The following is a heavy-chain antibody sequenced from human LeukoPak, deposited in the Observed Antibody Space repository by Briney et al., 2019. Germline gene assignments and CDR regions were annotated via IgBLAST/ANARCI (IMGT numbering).Heavy chain of an antibody. D-gene: IGHD3-22*01. CDR3: ARGYTGGGYYYDSSGYYPRYFDY. V-gene: IGHV4-59*01. Sequence: SETLSLTCTVSGGSISTYYWSWIRQPPGKGLEWIGLIYYSGSTNYNPSLKSRVTISVDTSKNQVPLKLSSVTAADTAVYHCARGYTGGGYYYDSSGYYPRYFDYWGQGTLVTVSS. CDR2: IYYSGST. J-gene: IGHJ4*02. CDR1: GGSISTYY.